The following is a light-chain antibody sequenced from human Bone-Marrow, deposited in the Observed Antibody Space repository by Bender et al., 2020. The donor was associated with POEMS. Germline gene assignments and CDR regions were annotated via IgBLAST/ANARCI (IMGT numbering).Light chain of an antibody. CDR2: EVT. V-gene: IGLV2-8*01. CDR1: SSDVGGYNY. CDR3: FSYAGPTSFLV. J-gene: IGLJ2*01. Sequence: QSALAQPPSASGSPGQSVTISCTGSSSDVGGYNYISWYQQHPGSAPKLLIYEVTKRPSGVPDRFSGSKSDTTASLTISGLQSEDEADYYCFSYAGPTSFLVVGGGTQLTVL.